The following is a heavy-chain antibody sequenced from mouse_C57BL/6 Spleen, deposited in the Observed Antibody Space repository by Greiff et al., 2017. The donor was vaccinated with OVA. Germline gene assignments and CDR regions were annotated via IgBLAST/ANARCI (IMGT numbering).Heavy chain of an antibody. CDR3: ARSVFPSGDAMDY. CDR1: GYTFTSYW. V-gene: IGHV1-53*01. J-gene: IGHJ4*01. Sequence: QVQLQQPGTELVKPGASVKLSCKASGYTFTSYWMHWVKQRPGQGLEWIGNINPSNGGTNYNEKFKGKATLTVDKSSSTAYMQLSSLTSEDSAVYYCARSVFPSGDAMDYWGQGTLVTVSS. CDR2: INPSNGGT.